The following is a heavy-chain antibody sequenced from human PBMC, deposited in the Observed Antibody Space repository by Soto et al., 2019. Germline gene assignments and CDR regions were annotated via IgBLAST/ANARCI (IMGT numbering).Heavy chain of an antibody. CDR1: GGTFSSYA. CDR2: IIPIFGTA. V-gene: IGHV1-69*06. J-gene: IGHJ5*02. Sequence: SVKVSCKASGGTFSSYAISWVRLAPGQGLEWMGGIIPIFGTANYAQKFQGRVTITADKSTSTAYMELSSLRSEDTAVYYCAEGVLRDGYNHRGWFDPWGQGTLVTVSS. CDR3: AEGVLRDGYNHRGWFDP. D-gene: IGHD5-12*01.